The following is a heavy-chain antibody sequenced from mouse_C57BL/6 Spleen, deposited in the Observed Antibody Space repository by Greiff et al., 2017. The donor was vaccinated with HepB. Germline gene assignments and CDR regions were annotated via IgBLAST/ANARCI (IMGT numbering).Heavy chain of an antibody. J-gene: IGHJ3*01. Sequence: VQLQQPGAELVKPGASVKMSCKASGYTFTSYWITWVKQRPGQGLEWIGDIYPGSGSTNYNEKFKSKATLTVDTSSSTAYMQLSSLTSEDSAVYYCARKALDYDWFAYWGQGTLVTVSA. V-gene: IGHV1-55*01. D-gene: IGHD2-4*01. CDR2: IYPGSGST. CDR1: GYTFTSYW. CDR3: ARKALDYDWFAY.